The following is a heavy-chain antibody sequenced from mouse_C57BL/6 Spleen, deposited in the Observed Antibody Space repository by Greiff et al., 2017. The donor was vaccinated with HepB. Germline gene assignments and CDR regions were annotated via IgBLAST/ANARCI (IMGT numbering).Heavy chain of an antibody. J-gene: IGHJ3*01. D-gene: IGHD1-1*02. CDR1: GYTFTDYY. CDR2: INPNNGGT. CDR3: ASPVGFAY. Sequence: EVQLQQSGPELVKPGASVKISCKASGYTFTDYYMNWVKQSHGKSLEWIGDINPNNGGTSYNQKFKGKATLTVDKSSSTAYMELRSLTSEDSAVYYCASPVGFAYWGQGILVTVSA. V-gene: IGHV1-26*01.